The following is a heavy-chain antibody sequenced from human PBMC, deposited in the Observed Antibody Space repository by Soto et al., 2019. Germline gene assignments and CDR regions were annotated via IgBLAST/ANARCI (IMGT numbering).Heavy chain of an antibody. CDR2: MYHSGTT. Sequence: SETLSLTCAVSGGSISSGGYSWSWIRQPPGKGLEWIGYMYHSGTTYYNMSLKSRVTISVDRSKNQFSLKLSSVTAADTAVYYCARAAAFNSSWDSWGQGALVTVSS. D-gene: IGHD6-13*01. V-gene: IGHV4-30-2*01. CDR1: GGSISSGGYS. J-gene: IGHJ4*02. CDR3: ARAAAFNSSWDS.